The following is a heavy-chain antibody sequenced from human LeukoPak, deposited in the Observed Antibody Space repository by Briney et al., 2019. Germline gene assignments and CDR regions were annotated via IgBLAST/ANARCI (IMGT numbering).Heavy chain of an antibody. V-gene: IGHV3-7*03. J-gene: IGHJ5*02. D-gene: IGHD6-19*01. CDR3: AKDRGAVAGTSTWFDP. Sequence: GGSLRLSCAASGFTFSSYWMSWVRQAPGKGLEWVANIKQDGSEKYYVDSVKGRFTISRDNAKNSLYLQMNSLRPEDTAFYYCAKDRGAVAGTSTWFDPWGQGTLVTVSS. CDR1: GFTFSSYW. CDR2: IKQDGSEK.